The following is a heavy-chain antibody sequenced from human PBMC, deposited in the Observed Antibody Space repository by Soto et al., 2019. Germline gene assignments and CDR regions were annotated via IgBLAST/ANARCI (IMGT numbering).Heavy chain of an antibody. CDR2: INPNSGGT. CDR1: GYTFTGYY. V-gene: IGHV1-2*04. Sequence: ASVKVSCKASGYTFTGYYMHWVRQAPGQGLEWMGWINPNSGGTNYAQKFQGWVTMTRDTSISTAYMELSRLRSDDTAVYYCARDSTSSWSHPSGMDVWGQGTTVTVSS. J-gene: IGHJ6*02. CDR3: ARDSTSSWSHPSGMDV. D-gene: IGHD2-2*01.